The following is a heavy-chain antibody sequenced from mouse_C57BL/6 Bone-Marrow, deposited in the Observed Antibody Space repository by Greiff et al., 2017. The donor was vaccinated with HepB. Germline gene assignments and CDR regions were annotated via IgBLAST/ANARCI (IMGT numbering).Heavy chain of an antibody. J-gene: IGHJ2*01. V-gene: IGHV3-6*01. CDR3: ARDNYRDYFDY. CDR1: GYSITSGYY. CDR2: ISYDGSN. D-gene: IGHD2-12*01. Sequence: EVQVVESGPGLVKPSQSLSLTCSVTGYSITSGYYWNWIRQFPGNKLEWMGYISYDGSNNYNPSLKNRISITRDTSKNQFFLKLNSVTTEDTATYYCARDNYRDYFDYWGQGTTLTVSS.